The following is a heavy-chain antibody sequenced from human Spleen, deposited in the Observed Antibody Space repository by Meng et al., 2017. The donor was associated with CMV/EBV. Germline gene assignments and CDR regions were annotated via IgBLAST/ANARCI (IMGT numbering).Heavy chain of an antibody. Sequence: SGGSVSIGSHYWSWIRQPPGKGLGWIAYVYYTGSTNCNPSLKSRVTISVDTSKNQFSLNVSSVTAADTAVYYCARSEQAAMGRWFDPWGQGTLVTVSS. D-gene: IGHD2-2*01. CDR3: ARSEQAAMGRWFDP. CDR1: GGSVSIGSHY. CDR2: VYYTGST. V-gene: IGHV4-61*01. J-gene: IGHJ5*02.